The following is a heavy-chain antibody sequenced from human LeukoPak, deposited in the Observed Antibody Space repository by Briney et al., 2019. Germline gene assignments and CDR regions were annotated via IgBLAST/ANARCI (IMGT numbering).Heavy chain of an antibody. CDR2: IYDSGST. CDR3: ARSDYSSGWFDFDY. D-gene: IGHD6-13*01. V-gene: IGHV4-39*01. Sequence: SETLSLTCTVSGGSIRSSYYYWGWIRQPPGEGLEWIGSIYDSGSTYYNPSLKSRVTISVDTSKNQFSLKLNSVTAADTAVYYCARSDYSSGWFDFDYWGQGTLVTVSS. J-gene: IGHJ4*02. CDR1: GGSIRSSYYY.